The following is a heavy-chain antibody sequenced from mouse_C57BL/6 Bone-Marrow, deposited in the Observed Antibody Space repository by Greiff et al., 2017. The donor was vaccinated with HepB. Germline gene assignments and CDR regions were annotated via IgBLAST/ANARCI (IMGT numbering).Heavy chain of an antibody. D-gene: IGHD2-10*01. CDR3: ARQGAYWGRFAY. V-gene: IGHV5-6*01. CDR1: GFTFSSYG. Sequence: EVQLVESGGDLVKPGGSLKLSCAASGFTFSSYGMSWVRQTPDKRLEWVATISSGGSYTYYPDSVKGRFTISRDNAKNTLYLQMSSLKSEDTAMYYCARQGAYWGRFAYWGQGTLVTVSA. CDR2: ISSGGSYT. J-gene: IGHJ3*01.